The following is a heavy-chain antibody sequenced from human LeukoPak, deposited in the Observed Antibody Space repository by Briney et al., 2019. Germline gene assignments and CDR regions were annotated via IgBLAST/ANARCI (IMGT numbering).Heavy chain of an antibody. CDR1: GYTFTDYY. D-gene: IGHD3/OR15-3a*01. J-gene: IGHJ4*02. CDR3: ARDSGFSGTQRGEY. V-gene: IGHV3-30*04. CDR2: ISYDGTNK. Sequence: SCKASGYTFTDYYMHWVRQAPGKGLEWVAVISYDGTNKYYADSVKGRFTISRDNSKNTLYLQMNSLRAEDTALYYCARDSGFSGTQRGEYWGQGTLVTVSS.